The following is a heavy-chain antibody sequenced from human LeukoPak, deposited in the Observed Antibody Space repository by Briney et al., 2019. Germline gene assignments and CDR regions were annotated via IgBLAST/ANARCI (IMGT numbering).Heavy chain of an antibody. J-gene: IGHJ4*02. CDR1: GGSISSYY. Sequence: PSETLSLTCTVSGGSISSYYWSWIRQPPGKGLEWIGYIYYSGSTNYNPSLKSRVTISVDTSKNQFSLKLNSVTAADTAVYYCAASDIVATLPVDYWGQGTLVTVSS. D-gene: IGHD5-12*01. V-gene: IGHV4-59*08. CDR2: IYYSGST. CDR3: AASDIVATLPVDY.